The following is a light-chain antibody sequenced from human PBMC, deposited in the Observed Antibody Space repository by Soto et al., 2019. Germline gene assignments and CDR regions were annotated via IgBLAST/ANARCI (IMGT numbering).Light chain of an antibody. V-gene: IGKV3-11*01. Sequence: EVVVTQSPATLSLYTGKRATLSGRASPSVTNFLAWYQQKPGQAPRLLIYGAFNRATGIPARFSGSGSGTDFTLTISSLEPEDSAIYYCQQRNIWPPVTFGQGTLLEV. CDR1: PSVTNF. CDR2: GAF. J-gene: IGKJ5*01. CDR3: QQRNIWPPVT.